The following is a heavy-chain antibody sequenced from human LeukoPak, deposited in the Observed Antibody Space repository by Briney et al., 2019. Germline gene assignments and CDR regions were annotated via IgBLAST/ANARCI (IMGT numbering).Heavy chain of an antibody. CDR3: AREIHSTGYYYGGGYMDV. V-gene: IGHV3-7*01. CDR2: IKEDGSQK. J-gene: IGHJ6*04. CDR1: GFTLSSSW. D-gene: IGHD3-22*01. Sequence: PGGSLRLSCAASGFTLSSSWMTWVRQAPGKGLEWVANIKEDGSQKYYMDSVKGRFTISRDNAKNSLYLQMNSLRAEDTAVYFCAREIHSTGYYYGGGYMDVWGEGTTVTVSS.